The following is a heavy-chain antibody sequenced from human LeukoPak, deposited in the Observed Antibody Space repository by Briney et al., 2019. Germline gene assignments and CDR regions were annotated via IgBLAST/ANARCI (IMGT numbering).Heavy chain of an antibody. V-gene: IGHV4-31*03. CDR1: GGSISSGGYY. D-gene: IGHD2/OR15-2a*01. J-gene: IGHJ3*02. CDR3: ARLFSGAFDI. Sequence: SETLSLTCTVSGGSISSGGYYWSWIRQHPGKGLEWIGYIYYSGSTYYNPSLKSRVTISVDTSKNQFSLKLSSVTAADTAVFYCARLFSGAFDIWGQGTMVTVSS. CDR2: IYYSGST.